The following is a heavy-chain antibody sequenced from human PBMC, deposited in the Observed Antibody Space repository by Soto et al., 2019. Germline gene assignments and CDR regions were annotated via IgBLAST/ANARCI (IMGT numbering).Heavy chain of an antibody. CDR2: ISYDGSNK. J-gene: IGHJ6*02. Sequence: PGGSLRLSCAASGFTFCSYGMHWVRQAPGKGLEWVAVISYDGSNKYYADSVKGRFTISRDNSKNTLYLQMNSLRAEDTAVYYCAKDGIVGATHYGMDVWGQGTTVTVSS. CDR1: GFTFCSYG. CDR3: AKDGIVGATHYGMDV. D-gene: IGHD1-26*01. V-gene: IGHV3-30*18.